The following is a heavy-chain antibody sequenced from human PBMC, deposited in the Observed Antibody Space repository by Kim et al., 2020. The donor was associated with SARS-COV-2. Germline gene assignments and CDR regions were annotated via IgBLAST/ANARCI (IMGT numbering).Heavy chain of an antibody. CDR1: GFTFTSYW. V-gene: IGHV3-7*03. D-gene: IGHD2-21*01. J-gene: IGHJ4*02. CDR3: VRGGRLW. Sequence: GGSLRLSCAASGFTFTSYWMNWVRQAPGKGLEWVANMNEDGSGKYYVGSVKGRFTISRDNAKNSVYLQMNSLRAEDTAVYYCVRGGRLWWGQGTLVTVSS. CDR2: MNEDGSGK.